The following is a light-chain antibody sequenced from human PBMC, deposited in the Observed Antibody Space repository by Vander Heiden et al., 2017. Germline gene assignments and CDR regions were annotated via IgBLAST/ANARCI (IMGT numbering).Light chain of an antibody. CDR1: KLGDKY. J-gene: IGLJ1*01. Sequence: SYELTQPPSVSVSPGQTASITCSGDKLGDKYACWYQQKPGQSPVLVIDQDNKRPSGIPERFAGSNSGNTATLTISGTQAMDEADYYCQSWDSSSYVFGTGTKVTVL. CDR2: QDN. CDR3: QSWDSSSYV. V-gene: IGLV3-1*01.